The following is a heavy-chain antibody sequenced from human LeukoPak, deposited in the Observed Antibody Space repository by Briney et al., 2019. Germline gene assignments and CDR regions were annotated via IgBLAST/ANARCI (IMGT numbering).Heavy chain of an antibody. V-gene: IGHV4-30-4*01. CDR3: AREVPATATSNWFDP. CDR2: IYYSGST. CDR1: GGSISSGDYY. D-gene: IGHD2-15*01. J-gene: IGHJ5*02. Sequence: PSETLSLTCTVSGGSISSGDYYWSWIRQPPGKGLEWTGYIYYSGSTYYNPSLKSRVTISVDTSKNQFSLKLSSVTAADTAVYYCAREVPATATSNWFDPWGQGTLVTVSS.